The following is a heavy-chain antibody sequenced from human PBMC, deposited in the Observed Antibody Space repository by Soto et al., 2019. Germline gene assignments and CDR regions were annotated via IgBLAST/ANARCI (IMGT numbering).Heavy chain of an antibody. CDR2: ISSSSSTI. V-gene: IGHV3-48*01. CDR1: GFTFSSYS. CDR3: ARVTPYIVVVPAAMGGNDY. J-gene: IGHJ4*02. D-gene: IGHD2-2*01. Sequence: GGSLRLSCAASGFTFSSYSMNWVRQAPGKGLEWVSYISSSSSTIYYADSVKGRFTISRDNAKNSLYLQMNSLRAEDTAVYYCARVTPYIVVVPAAMGGNDYWGQGTLVTVSS.